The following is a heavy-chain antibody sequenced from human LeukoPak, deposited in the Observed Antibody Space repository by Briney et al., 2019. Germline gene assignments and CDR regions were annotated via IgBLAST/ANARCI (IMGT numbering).Heavy chain of an antibody. V-gene: IGHV4-34*01. J-gene: IGHJ4*02. CDR1: GGSFSGYY. CDR3: ASVSVATDSFDY. D-gene: IGHD5-12*01. CDR2: INHSGST. Sequence: PSETLSLTCAVYGGSFSGYYRSWIRQPPGKGLEWIGEINHSGSTNYNPSLKSRVTISVDTSKNQFSLKLSSVTAADTAVYYCASVSVATDSFDYWGQGTLVTVSS.